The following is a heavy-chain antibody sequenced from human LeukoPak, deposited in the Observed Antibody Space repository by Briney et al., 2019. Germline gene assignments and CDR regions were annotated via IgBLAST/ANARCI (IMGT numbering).Heavy chain of an antibody. Sequence: SQTLSLTCTVSGGSISSGDYYWSWIRQPPGKGLEWIGSIYYSGSTYYNPSLKSRVTISVDTSKNQFSLKLSSVTAADTAVYYCARHTVHYYDSSGYSNWGQGTLVTVSS. CDR2: IYYSGST. V-gene: IGHV4-39*01. CDR1: GGSISSGDYY. CDR3: ARHTVHYYDSSGYSN. D-gene: IGHD3-22*01. J-gene: IGHJ4*02.